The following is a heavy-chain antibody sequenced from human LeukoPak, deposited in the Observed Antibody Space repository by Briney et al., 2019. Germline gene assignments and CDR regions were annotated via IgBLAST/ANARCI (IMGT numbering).Heavy chain of an antibody. Sequence: SETLSLTCTVSDDSITMYYWTWIRQPRGKGLEWIGYVDHTGSTKFNPSLNGRVSISRDTSNNFFSLRLRSVTAADTAVYYCARSVAWIQLWPRYMDVWGKGTTVTVSS. V-gene: IGHV4-59*01. CDR1: DDSITMYY. D-gene: IGHD5-18*01. J-gene: IGHJ6*03. CDR2: VDHTGST. CDR3: ARSVAWIQLWPRYMDV.